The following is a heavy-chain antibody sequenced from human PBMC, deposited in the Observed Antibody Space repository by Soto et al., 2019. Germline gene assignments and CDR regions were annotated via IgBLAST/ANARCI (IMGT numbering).Heavy chain of an antibody. V-gene: IGHV1-18*01. J-gene: IGHJ6*02. CDR3: ARHGGLAAARPALAMDV. CDR2: ISANNGNT. D-gene: IGHD6-6*01. CDR1: GYSFSGYG. Sequence: ASVKVSCKTSGYSFSGYGITWVRQAPGQGLEWMGWISANNGNTNYAQKFQGRVTMTTDTSTSTAYMELRSLRSDDTAVYYCARHGGLAAARPALAMDVWGQGTTVTVSS.